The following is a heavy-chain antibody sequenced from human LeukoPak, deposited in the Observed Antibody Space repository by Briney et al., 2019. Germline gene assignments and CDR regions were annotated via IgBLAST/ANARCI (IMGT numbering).Heavy chain of an antibody. D-gene: IGHD6-13*01. Sequence: PSETLSLTCTVSGGSISSGGYYWSWIRQPPGKGLEWIGYIYHSGSTYYNPSLKSRVTISVDRSKNQFSLKLSSVTAADTAVYYCARESPEQLVDYWGQGTLVTVSS. V-gene: IGHV4-30-2*01. CDR2: IYHSGST. CDR1: GGSISSGGYY. CDR3: ARESPEQLVDY. J-gene: IGHJ4*02.